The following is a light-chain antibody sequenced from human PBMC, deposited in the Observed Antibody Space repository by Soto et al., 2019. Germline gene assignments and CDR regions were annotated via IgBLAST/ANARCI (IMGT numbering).Light chain of an antibody. V-gene: IGKV1-5*01. CDR2: DAS. Sequence: DIQMTQSPSTLSASVGVRVTITCRASQTISSWLAWYQQKPGKAPNLLIYDASTLERGVPSRFSGTGSGTEFTLTIDRLQPDDFATYYCQQYHTSSITFGQGTRLEIK. CDR3: QQYHTSSIT. J-gene: IGKJ5*01. CDR1: QTISSW.